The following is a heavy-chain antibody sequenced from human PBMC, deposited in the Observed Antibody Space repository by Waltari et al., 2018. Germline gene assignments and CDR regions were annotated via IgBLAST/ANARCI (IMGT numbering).Heavy chain of an antibody. D-gene: IGHD2-15*01. CDR1: GGTFSSYA. Sequence: QVQLVQSGAEVKKPGSSVKVSCKASGGTFSSYAIRWVRQAPGKGLEWMGRISPIFGTANYAQKFQGRVTITADKSTSTAYRELSSLRSEDTAVYYCARDYSNYYYYGMDVWGQGSTVTVSS. J-gene: IGHJ6*02. CDR3: ARDYSNYYYYGMDV. CDR2: ISPIFGTA. V-gene: IGHV1-69*08.